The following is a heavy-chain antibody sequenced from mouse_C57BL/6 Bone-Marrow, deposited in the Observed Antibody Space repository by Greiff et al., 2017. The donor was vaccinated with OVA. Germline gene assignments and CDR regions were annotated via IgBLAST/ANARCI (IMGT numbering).Heavy chain of an antibody. Sequence: VQLQQSGAELARPGASVKLSCKASGYTFTSYGISWVKQRPGQGLEWIGEIYPRSGNTYYNEKFKGKATLTADKSSSTAYMELRSLTSEDSAVYFCARHPAYYYGSSPWFAYWGQGTLVTVSA. CDR1: GYTFTSYG. J-gene: IGHJ3*01. CDR2: IYPRSGNT. D-gene: IGHD1-1*01. CDR3: ARHPAYYYGSSPWFAY. V-gene: IGHV1-81*01.